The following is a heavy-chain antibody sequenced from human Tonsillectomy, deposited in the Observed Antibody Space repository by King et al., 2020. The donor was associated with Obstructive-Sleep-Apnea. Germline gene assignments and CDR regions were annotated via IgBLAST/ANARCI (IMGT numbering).Heavy chain of an antibody. Sequence: QLVQSGAEVKKPGASVKVSCKASGYTFTTYAMHWVRRAPGQRLEWMGWINAGNGDTKYSQKFQGRVTINRDTSANTAYMELSSLRSEDTAVYYCARGWIRGPAKDFDYWGQGTLVTVSS. V-gene: IGHV1-3*01. CDR2: INAGNGDT. J-gene: IGHJ4*02. D-gene: IGHD5-12*01. CDR1: GYTFTTYA. CDR3: ARGWIRGPAKDFDY.